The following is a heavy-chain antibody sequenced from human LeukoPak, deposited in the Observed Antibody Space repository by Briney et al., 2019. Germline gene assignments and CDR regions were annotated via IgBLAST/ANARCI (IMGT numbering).Heavy chain of an antibody. D-gene: IGHD3-9*01. V-gene: IGHV1-2*02. CDR2: INPNSGGT. J-gene: IGHJ4*02. Sequence: ASVKVSCKASAYTFTGYYMHWVRQAPGQGLEWMGWINPNSGGTNYSQKVLGRVTMTRDTSISTAYMELSRLRSDDTAVYYCARAYYDILTGYENFDYWGQGTLVTVSS. CDR3: ARAYYDILTGYENFDY. CDR1: AYTFTGYY.